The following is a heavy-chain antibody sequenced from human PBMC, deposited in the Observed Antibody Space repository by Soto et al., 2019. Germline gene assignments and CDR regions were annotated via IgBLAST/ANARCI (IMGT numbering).Heavy chain of an antibody. V-gene: IGHV4-4*02. CDR2: IYHSGST. J-gene: IGHJ4*02. Sequence: TLSLTCAVSGGSISSSNWWSWVRQPPGQGLEWIGEIYHSGSTNYNPSLKSRVTISVDKSKNQFSLKLSSVTAADTAVYYCARVGVASSGWYSFDYWGQGTLVTVSS. D-gene: IGHD6-19*01. CDR3: ARVGVASSGWYSFDY. CDR1: GGSISSSNW.